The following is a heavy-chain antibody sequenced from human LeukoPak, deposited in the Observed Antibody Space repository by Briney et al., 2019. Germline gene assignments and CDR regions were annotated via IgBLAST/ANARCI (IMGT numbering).Heavy chain of an antibody. CDR2: IYYSGST. Sequence: PSETLSLTCTVSGGSISSYYWSWIRQPPGKGLEWIGYIYYSGSTNYNPSLKSRVTISVDTSKNQFSLKLSSVTAADTAVYYCARHKEWIYDSSGYYYGGNAFDIWGQGTMVTVSS. V-gene: IGHV4-59*08. J-gene: IGHJ3*02. D-gene: IGHD3-22*01. CDR3: ARHKEWIYDSSGYYYGGNAFDI. CDR1: GGSISSYY.